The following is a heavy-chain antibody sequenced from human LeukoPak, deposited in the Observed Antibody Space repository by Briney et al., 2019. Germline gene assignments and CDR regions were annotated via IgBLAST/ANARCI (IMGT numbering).Heavy chain of an antibody. CDR2: IYYSGST. Sequence: SETLSLTCTVSGGSISSYYWSWIRQPPGKGLEWIGYIYYSGSTNYNPSLKSRVTISVDTSKNQFSLKVSPVTAADTAVYYCANSIDFDYGDYYFDYWGQGALVTISS. CDR1: GGSISSYY. CDR3: ANSIDFDYGDYYFDY. D-gene: IGHD4-17*01. J-gene: IGHJ4*02. V-gene: IGHV4-59*01.